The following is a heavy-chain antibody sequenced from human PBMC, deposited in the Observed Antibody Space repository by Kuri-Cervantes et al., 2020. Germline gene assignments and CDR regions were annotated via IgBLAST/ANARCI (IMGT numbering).Heavy chain of an antibody. V-gene: IGHV3-30*02. CDR1: GFTFSSYG. J-gene: IGHJ4*02. D-gene: IGHD2-2*01. CDR2: IWYDGSNK. Sequence: GGSLRLSCAASGFTFSSYGMHWVRQAPGKGLEWLAVIWYDGSNKYYADSVKGRFTISRDNSKNTVYLQMNSLRAEDTAVYYCAKVGESGYCSSTGCYDLGVDSWGQGTLVTVSS. CDR3: AKVGESGYCSSTGCYDLGVDS.